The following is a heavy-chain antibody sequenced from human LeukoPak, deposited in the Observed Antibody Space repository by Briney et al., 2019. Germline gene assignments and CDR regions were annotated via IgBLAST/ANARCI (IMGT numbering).Heavy chain of an antibody. V-gene: IGHV4-34*01. CDR1: GGSFSGYY. Sequence: SETLSLTCAVYGGSFSGYYWSWIRQPPGKGLEWIGEINHSGNTNYNPSLKSRVTISVDTSKNQFSLKLSSVTAADTAVYYCARVRDIVVVPAAMRSLIDYWGQGTLVTVSS. CDR3: ARVRDIVVVPAAMRSLIDY. D-gene: IGHD2-2*01. J-gene: IGHJ4*02. CDR2: INHSGNT.